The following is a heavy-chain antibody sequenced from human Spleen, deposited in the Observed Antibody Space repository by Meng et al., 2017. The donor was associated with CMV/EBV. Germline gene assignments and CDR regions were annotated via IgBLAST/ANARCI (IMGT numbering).Heavy chain of an antibody. Sequence: SETLSLTCTVSGGSVSSGSYYWSWIRQPPGKGLEWIGYIYYSGSTNYNPSLKSRVTISVDTSKNQFSLKLSSVTAADTAVYYCARQASGSSTLEAFDIWGQGTMVTVSS. D-gene: IGHD2-2*01. CDR2: IYYSGST. J-gene: IGHJ3*02. CDR3: ARQASGSSTLEAFDI. CDR1: GGSVSSGSYY. V-gene: IGHV4-61*01.